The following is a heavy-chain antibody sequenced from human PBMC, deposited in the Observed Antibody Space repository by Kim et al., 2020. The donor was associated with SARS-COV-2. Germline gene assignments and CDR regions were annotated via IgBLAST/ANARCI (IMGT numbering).Heavy chain of an antibody. Sequence: TNYNPSLKSRVTISVDTSKNQFSLKLSSVTAADTAVYYCARGPMKAGNDYWGQGTLVTVSS. CDR2: T. CDR3: ARGPMKAGNDY. V-gene: IGHV4-34*01. J-gene: IGHJ4*02. D-gene: IGHD6-13*01.